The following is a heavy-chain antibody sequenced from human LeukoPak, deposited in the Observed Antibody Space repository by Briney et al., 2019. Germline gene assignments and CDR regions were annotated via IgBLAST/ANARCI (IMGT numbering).Heavy chain of an antibody. V-gene: IGHV4-61*02. CDR3: AREIDPDYGSGSYVV. J-gene: IGHJ4*02. CDR1: GGSISSGSYY. CDR2: MYTSGST. Sequence: PSGTLSLTCAVSGGSISSGSYYWSWIRQPAGKGLEWIGRMYTSGSTNYNPSLNSRVTISLDTSKNQFSLKLSSVTAADTAVYYCAREIDPDYGSGSYVVWGQGTLIIVSS. D-gene: IGHD3-10*01.